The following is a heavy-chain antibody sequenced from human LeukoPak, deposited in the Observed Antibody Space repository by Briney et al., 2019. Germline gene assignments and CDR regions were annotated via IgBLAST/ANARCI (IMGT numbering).Heavy chain of an antibody. Sequence: PGGSLRLSCAASGFTFSSSAMSWVRQVPGKGLEWVSGISASGGSTYYADSVRGRFTISRDNSKNTLYVQMNSLRDEDTAVYYCVREDTPATANYWGQGTLVTISS. CDR3: VREDTPATANY. J-gene: IGHJ4*02. CDR1: GFTFSSSA. D-gene: IGHD2-21*02. V-gene: IGHV3-23*01. CDR2: ISASGGST.